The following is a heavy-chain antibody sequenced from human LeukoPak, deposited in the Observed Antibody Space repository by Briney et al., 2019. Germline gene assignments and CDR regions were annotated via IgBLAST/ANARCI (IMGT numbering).Heavy chain of an antibody. CDR3: ARVLRYCSGGNCYSGGLGYMDV. J-gene: IGHJ6*03. CDR2: ISSSSSYV. D-gene: IGHD2-15*01. V-gene: IGHV3-21*04. Sequence: GGSVRLSCEASGFTFSSYNMNWVRQAPGKRLEWVSSISSSSSYVFYADSVKGRFTISRDNAKNSLFLQMNSLRAEDTAVYYCARVLRYCSGGNCYSGGLGYMDVWGKGTTVTISS. CDR1: GFTFSSYN.